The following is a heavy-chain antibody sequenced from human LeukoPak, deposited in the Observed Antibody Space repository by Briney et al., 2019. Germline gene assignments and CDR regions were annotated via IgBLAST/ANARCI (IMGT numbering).Heavy chain of an antibody. V-gene: IGHV4-34*01. D-gene: IGHD5-24*01. CDR3: ARGNYFNY. CDR2: INHSGST. J-gene: IGHJ4*02. Sequence: SETLSLTCAVYGGSFSGYYWSWIRQPPGKGLEWIGEINHSGSTNYNPSLKSRVTISVDTSKNQFSLRLSSVTAADTAVYYCARGNYFNYWGQGTLVTVSS. CDR1: GGSFSGYY.